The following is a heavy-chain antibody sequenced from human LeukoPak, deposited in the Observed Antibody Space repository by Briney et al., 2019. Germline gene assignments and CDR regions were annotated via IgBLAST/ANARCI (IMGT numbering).Heavy chain of an antibody. CDR1: GYTFTGYY. CDR2: INPNSGGT. Sequence: ASVKVSCKASGYTFTGYYMHWVRQAPGQGLEWMGRINPNSGGTNYAQKFQGRVTMTRDTSISTAYMELSRLRSDDTAVYYCERAWRISGSYSGFAYWGQGTLVTVSS. J-gene: IGHJ4*02. D-gene: IGHD1-26*01. CDR3: ERAWRISGSYSGFAY. V-gene: IGHV1-2*06.